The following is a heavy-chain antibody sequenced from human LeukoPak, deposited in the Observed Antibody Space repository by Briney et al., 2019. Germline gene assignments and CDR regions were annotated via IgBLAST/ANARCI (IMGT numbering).Heavy chain of an antibody. CDR1: GFTFSSYG. J-gene: IGHJ4*02. D-gene: IGHD3-10*01. V-gene: IGHV3-30*02. CDR3: ARDGYGSGSLGNYFAY. Sequence: GGSLRLSCAASGFTFSSYGMHWVRQAPGKGLEWVAFIRYDGSTTFYADSVKGRFTISRDNSQNTLYLQLNGLRTEDTALYYCARDGYGSGSLGNYFAYWGQGRLVIVSS. CDR2: IRYDGSTT.